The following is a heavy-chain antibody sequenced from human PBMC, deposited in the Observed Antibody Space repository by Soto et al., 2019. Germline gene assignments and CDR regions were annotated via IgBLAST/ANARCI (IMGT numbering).Heavy chain of an antibody. Sequence: SETLSLTCTVSGGSISSYYWSWIRQPPGKGLEWIGYIYYSGSTNYNPSLKSRVTISVDTSKNQFSLKLSSVTAADTAVYYCAAEYYYGSSDPKGRIDWGQGTLVT. CDR3: AAEYYYGSSDPKGRID. J-gene: IGHJ4*02. CDR1: GGSISSYY. V-gene: IGHV4-59*12. CDR2: IYYSGST. D-gene: IGHD3-22*01.